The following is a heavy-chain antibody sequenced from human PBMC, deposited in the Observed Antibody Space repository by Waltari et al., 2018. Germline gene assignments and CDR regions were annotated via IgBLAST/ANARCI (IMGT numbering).Heavy chain of an antibody. D-gene: IGHD2-8*01. Sequence: QVQLVESGGGVVQPGRSLRLSCAASGFTFSSYAMHWVRQAPGKGLEWVAVISYDGSNKYYADSVKGRFTISRDNSKNTLYLQMNSLRAEDTAVYYCARGRLLGYCTNGVCPSPFNPWGQGTLVTVSS. V-gene: IGHV3-30-3*01. J-gene: IGHJ5*02. CDR1: GFTFSSYA. CDR3: ARGRLLGYCTNGVCPSPFNP. CDR2: ISYDGSNK.